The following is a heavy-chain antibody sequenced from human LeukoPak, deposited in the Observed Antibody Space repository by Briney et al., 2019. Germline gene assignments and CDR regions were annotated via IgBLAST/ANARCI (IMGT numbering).Heavy chain of an antibody. D-gene: IGHD3-22*01. CDR1: GFTFSSYA. CDR3: AKGLYYYDSPIGDY. J-gene: IGHJ4*02. CDR2: ISGSGGST. Sequence: GGSLRLSCAASGFTFSSYAMSWVRQAPGKGLELVSAISGSGGSTYYADSAKGRFTISRDNSKNTLYLQMNSLRADDTAVYYCAKGLYYYDSPIGDYWGQGTLVTVSS. V-gene: IGHV3-23*01.